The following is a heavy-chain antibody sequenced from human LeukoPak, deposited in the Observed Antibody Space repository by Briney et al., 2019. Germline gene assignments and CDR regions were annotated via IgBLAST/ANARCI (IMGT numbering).Heavy chain of an antibody. V-gene: IGHV1-46*01. J-gene: IGHJ4*02. CDR3: AREASGGYFDY. CDR1: GYTFSSYY. CDR2: INPTGDST. Sequence: ASVKVSCKASGYTFSSYYMHWVRQAPEQGLEWVGLINPTGDSTNYAQKFRGRVTMTRDASTSTVYMDLNSLTSEDTAVYYCAREASGGYFDYWGQGTLVTVSS. D-gene: IGHD4-23*01.